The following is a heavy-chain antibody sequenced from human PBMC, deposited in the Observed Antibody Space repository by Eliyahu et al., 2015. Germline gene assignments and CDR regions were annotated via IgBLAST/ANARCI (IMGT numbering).Heavy chain of an antibody. CDR2: IYWDDDK. V-gene: IGHV2-5*02. CDR3: AHSFAVAGTRGWFDP. Sequence: QITLKESGPTLVKPTQTLXLTCTFSGFXLSTSGVGVGWIRQPPGKALEWLALIYWDDDKRYSPSLKSRLTITKDTSKNQVVLTMTNMDPVDTATYYCAHSFAVAGTRGWFDPWGQGTLVTVSS. CDR1: GFXLSTSGVG. J-gene: IGHJ5*02. D-gene: IGHD6-19*01.